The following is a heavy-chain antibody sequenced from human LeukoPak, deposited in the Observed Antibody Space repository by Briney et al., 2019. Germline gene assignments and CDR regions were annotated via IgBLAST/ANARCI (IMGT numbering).Heavy chain of an antibody. D-gene: IGHD6-19*01. V-gene: IGHV4-34*01. Sequence: SETLSLTCAVYGGSISGYYWSWIRQPPGKGLEWVGEINHSGSTNYNPSIKSRVTVSVDTSKNQFSLKLSSVTAADTAVYYCARGPYSSGWYPFYYYSMDVWGQGTKVTVSS. CDR3: ARGPYSSGWYPFYYYSMDV. CDR2: INHSGST. CDR1: GGSISGYY. J-gene: IGHJ6*02.